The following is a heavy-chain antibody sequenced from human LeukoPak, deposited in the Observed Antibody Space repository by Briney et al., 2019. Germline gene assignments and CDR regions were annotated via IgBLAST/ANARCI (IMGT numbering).Heavy chain of an antibody. CDR1: GYTFTSYD. J-gene: IGHJ4*02. V-gene: IGHV1-8*01. CDR2: MSPNSGNT. CDR3: ARCHYYYDSSGSPLFDY. D-gene: IGHD3-22*01. Sequence: ASVTVSCKASGYTFTSYDINWVRQAPGQGLEWMGWMSPNSGNTGYAQKFQGRVTMTRNTSISTTYMELSSLRSEDTAVYYCARCHYYYDSSGSPLFDYWGQGTLVTVSS.